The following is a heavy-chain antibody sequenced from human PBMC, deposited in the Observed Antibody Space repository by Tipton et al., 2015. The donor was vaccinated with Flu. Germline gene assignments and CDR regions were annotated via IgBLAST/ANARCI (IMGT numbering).Heavy chain of an antibody. J-gene: IGHJ4*02. CDR1: GFTFSSYE. CDR3: AKGGGYDFWSGYYRYFDY. V-gene: IGHV3-48*03. D-gene: IGHD3-3*01. CDR2: ISSSGSTI. Sequence: SLRLSCTASGFTFSSYEMNWVRQAPGKGLEWVSYISSSGSTIYYADSVKGRFTISRDNAKNSLYLQMNSLRAEDTAVYYCAKGGGYDFWSGYYRYFDYWGQGTLVTVSS.